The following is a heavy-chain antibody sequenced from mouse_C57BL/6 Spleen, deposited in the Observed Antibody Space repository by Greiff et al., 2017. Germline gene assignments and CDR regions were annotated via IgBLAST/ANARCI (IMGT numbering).Heavy chain of an antibody. CDR1: GFSLTSYG. V-gene: IGHV2-5*01. D-gene: IGHD2-3*01. Sequence: QVQLQQSGPGLVQPSQSLSITCTVSGFSLTSYGVHWVRQSPGKGLEWLGVLWRGGSTDYNAAFMSRLSITKYNSKSQVFFKMNSLQADDTAIYYCAKNGGYDGYSIYFDYWGQGTTLTVSS. J-gene: IGHJ2*01. CDR3: AKNGGYDGYSIYFDY. CDR2: LWRGGST.